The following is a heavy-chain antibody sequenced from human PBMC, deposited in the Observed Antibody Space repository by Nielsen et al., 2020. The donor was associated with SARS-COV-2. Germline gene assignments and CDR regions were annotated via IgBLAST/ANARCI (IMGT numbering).Heavy chain of an antibody. J-gene: IGHJ4*02. D-gene: IGHD1-26*01. CDR1: GGSISSGDYY. Sequence: SETLSLTCTVSGGSISSGDYYWSWIRQPPGKGLEWIGYIYYSGSTYYNPSLKSRVTISVDTSKNQFSLKLSSVTAADTAVYYCARAKYSGSYRYYFDYWGQGTLDTVSS. CDR3: ARAKYSGSYRYYFDY. CDR2: IYYSGST. V-gene: IGHV4-30-4*01.